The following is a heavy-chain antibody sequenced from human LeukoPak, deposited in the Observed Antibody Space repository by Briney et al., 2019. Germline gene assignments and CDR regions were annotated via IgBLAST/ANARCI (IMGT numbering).Heavy chain of an antibody. D-gene: IGHD3-22*01. CDR2: IYNSATT. CDR3: ARSTYYDSSGSFDY. V-gene: IGHV4-39*01. J-gene: IGHJ4*02. Sequence: SETLSLTCTVSGGSVSISSYYWGWIRQPPGKRLEWIGFIYNSATTYYNPSLKSRVTISVDTSKNQFSLKLTSVTAADTAVYYCARSTYYDSSGSFDYWGQGTLVTVSS. CDR1: GGSVSISSYY.